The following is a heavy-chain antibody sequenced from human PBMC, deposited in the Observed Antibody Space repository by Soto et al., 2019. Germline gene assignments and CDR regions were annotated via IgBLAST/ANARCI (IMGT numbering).Heavy chain of an antibody. V-gene: IGHV1-69*05. J-gene: IGHJ6*02. CDR3: ARSRWGDYGMDV. D-gene: IGHD3-16*01. CDR1: GGTFSSYA. Sequence: GASVKVSCKASGGTFSSYAISWVRQAPGQGLEWMGGIIPIFGTANYAQKFQGRVTMTRDTSISTAYMELSRLRSDDTAVYYCARSRWGDYGMDVWGQGTTVTVSS. CDR2: IIPIFGTA.